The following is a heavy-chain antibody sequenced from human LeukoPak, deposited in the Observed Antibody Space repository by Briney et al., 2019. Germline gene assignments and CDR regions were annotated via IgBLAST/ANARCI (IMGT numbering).Heavy chain of an antibody. CDR1: GFTFSSYW. V-gene: IGHV3-74*01. D-gene: IGHD1-26*01. CDR2: IHSDESSA. J-gene: IGHJ4*02. CDR3: ARDQVGALDF. Sequence: PGGSLRLSCAASGFTFSSYWMHWVRQAPGKGLVWVSRIHSDESSARYADSVKGRFTISRDNAKNTLYLQMNSLRAEDTAVYYCARDQVGALDFWGQGTLVTVSS.